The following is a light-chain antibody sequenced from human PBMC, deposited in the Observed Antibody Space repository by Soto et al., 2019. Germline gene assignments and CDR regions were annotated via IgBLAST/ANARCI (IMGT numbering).Light chain of an antibody. J-gene: IGLJ1*01. Sequence: QSVLTQPASVSGSPGQSITISCTGTSSDVGGYNYVSWHQQHPGKAPKLMLYEVSNRPSGVSNRFSGSKSGNTASLTISGLQAEDEADYYCSSYPSSCTFVFGTGTKLTVL. CDR1: SSDVGGYNY. CDR3: SSYPSSCTFV. V-gene: IGLV2-14*01. CDR2: EVS.